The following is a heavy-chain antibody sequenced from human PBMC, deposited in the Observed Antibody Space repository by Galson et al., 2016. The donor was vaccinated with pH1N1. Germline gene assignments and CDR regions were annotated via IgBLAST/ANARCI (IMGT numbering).Heavy chain of an antibody. J-gene: IGHJ3*02. Sequence: CAASGFTFSTYKMNWVRQAPGKGLEWVSSISSRGTYTHYADSVTGRITISRDNPNNSLYLQIYSLRAEDTAMYYCARDGARVGAHNAFDIWGQGTMVTVSS. CDR3: ARDGARVGAHNAFDI. V-gene: IGHV3-21*01. D-gene: IGHD3-16*01. CDR2: ISSRGTYT. CDR1: GFTFSTYK.